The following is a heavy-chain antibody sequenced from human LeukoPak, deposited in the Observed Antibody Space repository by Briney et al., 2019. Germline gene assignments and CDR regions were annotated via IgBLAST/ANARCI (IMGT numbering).Heavy chain of an antibody. CDR1: GASISSSGYS. D-gene: IGHD5-24*01. Sequence: PSETLSLTCTVSGASISSSGYSWSWIRQHPGKGLEWIGYIYYSGSSYYNPSLRSRVTISLDTSKSQFSLNLSSVTAADTAVYFCARPVEMSAYFPHWGQGTLVSVSS. J-gene: IGHJ1*01. V-gene: IGHV4-31*03. CDR2: IYYSGSS. CDR3: ARPVEMSAYFPH.